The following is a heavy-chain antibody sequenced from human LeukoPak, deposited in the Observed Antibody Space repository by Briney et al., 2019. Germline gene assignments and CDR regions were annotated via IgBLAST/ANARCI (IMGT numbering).Heavy chain of an antibody. D-gene: IGHD2/OR15-2a*01. CDR2: IHPNSGGT. Sequence: ASVKVSCKASGYTFTAYYVHWVQQAPGQGLEWMGWIHPNSGGTKYAQNFQGRVTMTRDTSISTAYMELSSLRSDDTAVYYCARGDIYRDYWGQGTQVTVTS. CDR3: ARGDIYRDY. J-gene: IGHJ4*02. CDR1: GYTFTAYY. V-gene: IGHV1-2*02.